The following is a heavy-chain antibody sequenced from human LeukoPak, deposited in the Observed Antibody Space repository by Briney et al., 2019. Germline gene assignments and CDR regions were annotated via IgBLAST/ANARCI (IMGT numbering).Heavy chain of an antibody. Sequence: GESLKISCKGSGYSFTNYWIGWVRQMPGKGLEWMGVIYPGDSDTRYSPSFQGQVTISADKSISTAYLQWSSLKASDSATYYCARSANQGGVWVWGQGTLVTVSS. CDR2: IYPGDSDT. CDR1: GYSFTNYW. J-gene: IGHJ4*02. V-gene: IGHV5-51*01. D-gene: IGHD3-16*01. CDR3: ARSANQGGVWV.